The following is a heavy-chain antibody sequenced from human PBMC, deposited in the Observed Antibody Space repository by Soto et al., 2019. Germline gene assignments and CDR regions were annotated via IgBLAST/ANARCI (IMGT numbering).Heavy chain of an antibody. CDR1: GYSFTSYW. Sequence: PGESLKISCKGSGYSFTSYWIGWVRQMPGKGLEWMGIIYPGDSDTRYSPSFQGQVTISADKSISTAYLQWSSLKASDTAMYYCASSATRYFDWLLSGAFDIWGQGTMVTVSS. CDR3: ASSATRYFDWLLSGAFDI. V-gene: IGHV5-51*01. J-gene: IGHJ3*02. D-gene: IGHD3-9*01. CDR2: IYPGDSDT.